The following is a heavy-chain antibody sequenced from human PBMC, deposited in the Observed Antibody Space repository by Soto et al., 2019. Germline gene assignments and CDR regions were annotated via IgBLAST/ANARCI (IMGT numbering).Heavy chain of an antibody. Sequence: EVQLLESGGGLVQPGGSLRLSCAASGFTFSTYAMSWVRQAPGKGLEWVSGISDSGGSSTYYVDSVKGRFTISRDNSKNTLYLQMNILRAEDTAVYYCVKRFYCSSTSCYCFDYWGQGTLVTVSS. CDR1: GFTFSTYA. J-gene: IGHJ4*02. D-gene: IGHD2-2*01. V-gene: IGHV3-23*01. CDR3: VKRFYCSSTSCYCFDY. CDR2: ISDSGGSST.